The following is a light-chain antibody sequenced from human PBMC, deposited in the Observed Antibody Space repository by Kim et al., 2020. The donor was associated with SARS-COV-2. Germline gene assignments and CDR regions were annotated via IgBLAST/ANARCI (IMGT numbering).Light chain of an antibody. CDR2: GAS. CDR1: QVIYRS. Sequence: AIQLTQSPSSLSASVGDRVNITCRASQVIYRSLAWYQQRPGKAPKFLIYGASTLQTGVPSRFSGSGAGTDFTLTISSLQPEDFATYFCQQVSGYPLTFGGGTKLEI. V-gene: IGKV1-13*02. CDR3: QQVSGYPLT. J-gene: IGKJ4*01.